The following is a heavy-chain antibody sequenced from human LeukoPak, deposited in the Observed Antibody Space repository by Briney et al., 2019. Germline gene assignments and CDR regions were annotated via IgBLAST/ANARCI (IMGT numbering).Heavy chain of an antibody. CDR3: ARDGYSSGWYYFDY. CDR1: GFTFSSYA. Sequence: GGSLRLSCAASGFTFSSYAMSWVRQAPGKGLEWVSAISGSGGSTYYADSVKGRFTTSRDNSKNTLYLQMNSLRAEDTAVYYCARDGYSSGWYYFDYRGQGTLVTVSS. D-gene: IGHD6-19*01. V-gene: IGHV3-23*01. CDR2: ISGSGGST. J-gene: IGHJ4*02.